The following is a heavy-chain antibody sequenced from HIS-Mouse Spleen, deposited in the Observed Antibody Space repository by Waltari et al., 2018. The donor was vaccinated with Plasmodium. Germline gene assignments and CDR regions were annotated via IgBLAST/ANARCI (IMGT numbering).Heavy chain of an antibody. J-gene: IGHJ2*01. CDR3: ASSWYWYFDL. Sequence: EVQLVESGVGLVQPGGSLRLSCPASGSSLRSYWMSWVRLAHGKGLEWVANIKQDGSEKYYVDSVKGRFTISRDNAKNSLYLQMNSLRAEDTAVYYCASSWYWYFDLWGRGTLVTVSS. CDR2: IKQDGSEK. D-gene: IGHD6-13*01. V-gene: IGHV3-7*01. CDR1: GSSLRSYW.